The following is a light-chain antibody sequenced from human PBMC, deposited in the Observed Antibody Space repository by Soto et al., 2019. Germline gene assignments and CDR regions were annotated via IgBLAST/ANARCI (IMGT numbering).Light chain of an antibody. CDR3: QQYYSAPMYT. Sequence: DFQMTQSPSTLSASVGDRVTITCRASQNIRSRLAWFQQKPGKAPKLLIYDASSLESGVPQRFSGSGSGTEFTLTISSLQTDDVAVYYCQQYYSAPMYTFGQGTKLEIK. J-gene: IGKJ2*01. CDR1: QNIRSR. CDR2: DAS. V-gene: IGKV1-5*01.